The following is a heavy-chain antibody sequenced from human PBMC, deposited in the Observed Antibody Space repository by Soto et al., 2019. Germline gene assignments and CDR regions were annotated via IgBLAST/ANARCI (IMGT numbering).Heavy chain of an antibody. Sequence: GASVKVSCKASGGTFSSYAISWVRQAPGQGLEWMGGIIPIFGTANYAQKFQGRVTITADESTSTAYMELSSLRSEDTAVYYCARGIGSSWSGGSLYYYYYGMDVWGQGTTVTVSS. D-gene: IGHD6-13*01. CDR3: ARGIGSSWSGGSLYYYYYGMDV. CDR1: GGTFSSYA. J-gene: IGHJ6*02. V-gene: IGHV1-69*13. CDR2: IIPIFGTA.